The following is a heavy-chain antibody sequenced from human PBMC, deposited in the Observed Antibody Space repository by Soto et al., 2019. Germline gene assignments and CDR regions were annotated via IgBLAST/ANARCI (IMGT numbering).Heavy chain of an antibody. J-gene: IGHJ4*02. Sequence: QVQLQESGPGLVKPSQTLSLTCTVSGGSISSDSYNWSWIRQHPGKGLEWIGYIYYSGSTYYNPSLKSRVTISVDTSKNQFSLKLTSVTAADTAVYYCARAFDDSGAQFDYWGQGTLVTVSS. CDR2: IYYSGST. D-gene: IGHD4-17*01. V-gene: IGHV4-31*03. CDR1: GGSISSDSYN. CDR3: ARAFDDSGAQFDY.